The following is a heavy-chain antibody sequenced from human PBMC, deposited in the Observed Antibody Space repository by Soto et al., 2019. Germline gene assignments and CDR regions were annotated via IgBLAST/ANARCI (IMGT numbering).Heavy chain of an antibody. V-gene: IGHV4-39*01. CDR1: GGSISSSSYY. CDR3: VERQLVSGIDY. D-gene: IGHD6-13*01. Sequence: PSETLSLTCTVSGGSISSSSYYWGWIRQPPGKGLEWIGSIYYSGSTYYNPSLKSRVTISVDTSKNQFSLKLSSVTAADTAVYYCVERQLVSGIDYWGQGTLVTVSS. CDR2: IYYSGST. J-gene: IGHJ4*02.